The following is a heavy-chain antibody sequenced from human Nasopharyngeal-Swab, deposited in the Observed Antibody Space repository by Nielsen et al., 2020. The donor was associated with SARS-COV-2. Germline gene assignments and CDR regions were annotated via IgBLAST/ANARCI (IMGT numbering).Heavy chain of an antibody. CDR1: GFMFSSFY. CDR3: ARDVGGATDF. D-gene: IGHD3-10*01. J-gene: IGHJ4*02. Sequence: GGSLRLSCTASGFMFSSFYMEWVRQAPGKGLVWVSRINFDGNDAQYADSVKGRFTISRDNARNTLYLQLNSLRGEDTAPYFCARDVGGATDFRGQGTLVTVSS. CDR2: INFDGNDA. V-gene: IGHV3-74*01.